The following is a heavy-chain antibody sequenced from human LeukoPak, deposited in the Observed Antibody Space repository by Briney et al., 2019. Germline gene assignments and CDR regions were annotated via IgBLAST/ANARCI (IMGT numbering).Heavy chain of an antibody. V-gene: IGHV3-53*01. D-gene: IGHD5-18*01. Sequence: GGSLRLSCAASGFTVSSNYMSWVRQAPGKGLEWVSVIYSGGSTYYADSVKGRFTISRDNSKNTLYLQMNSLRAEDTAVYYCAKDRPQLWGYYFDYWGQGTLVTVSS. CDR1: GFTVSSNY. J-gene: IGHJ4*02. CDR2: IYSGGST. CDR3: AKDRPQLWGYYFDY.